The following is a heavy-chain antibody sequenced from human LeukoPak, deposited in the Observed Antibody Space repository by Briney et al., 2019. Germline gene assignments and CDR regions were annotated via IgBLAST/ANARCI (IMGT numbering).Heavy chain of an antibody. V-gene: IGHV5-10-1*01. D-gene: IGHD6-19*01. Sequence: GESLKISCKGSGYSFTSYWISWVRQMPGKGLEWMGRIDPGDSYTNYSPSFQGHVTISADKSISTAYLQWSSLKASDTAMYYCARHVIAVAGTGEYYYYGMDVWGQGTTVTVSS. CDR2: IDPGDSYT. CDR1: GYSFTSYW. J-gene: IGHJ6*02. CDR3: ARHVIAVAGTGEYYYYGMDV.